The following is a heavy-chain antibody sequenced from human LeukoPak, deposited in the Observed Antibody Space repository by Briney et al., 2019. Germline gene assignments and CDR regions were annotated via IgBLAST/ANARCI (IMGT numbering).Heavy chain of an antibody. D-gene: IGHD2-15*01. V-gene: IGHV1-18*01. Sequence: ASVKVSCKASGYTFTSYGISWVRQAPGQGLEWMGWISAYNGNTNYAQKLQGRVTMTTDTSTSTAYMELRSLRSDDTAVHYCARSLIAHCSGGSCYFDYWGQGTLVTVSS. CDR2: ISAYNGNT. CDR3: ARSLIAHCSGGSCYFDY. CDR1: GYTFTSYG. J-gene: IGHJ4*02.